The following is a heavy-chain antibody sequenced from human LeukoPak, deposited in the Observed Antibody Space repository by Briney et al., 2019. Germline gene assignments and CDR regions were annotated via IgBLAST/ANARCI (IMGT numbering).Heavy chain of an antibody. J-gene: IGHJ5*02. D-gene: IGHD6-6*01. CDR2: INWNGGST. CDR3: VKKGSSWSPRFDP. Sequence: GGSLSLSCAASGFTFDDYGMSWVRQAPAKGLEWVSGINWNGGSTGYADYVKGRFTIFRGNSKNTVFLQMNSLRAEDTAIYYCVKKGSSWSPRFDPWDQGTLVTVSS. V-gene: IGHV3-20*04. CDR1: GFTFDDYG.